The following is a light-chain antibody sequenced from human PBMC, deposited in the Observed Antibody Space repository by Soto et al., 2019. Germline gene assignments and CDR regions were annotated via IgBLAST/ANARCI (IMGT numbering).Light chain of an antibody. CDR1: QSISSW. J-gene: IGKJ1*01. CDR3: QQYGSSPR. V-gene: IGKV1-5*01. Sequence: DIQMTQSPSTLSASVGARVPITCRASQSISSWLAWYQQKPGKAPKLLIYDASSLESGVPSRFSGSGSGTDFTLTISRLEPEDCAVYYCQQYGSSPRFGQGTKVDIK. CDR2: DAS.